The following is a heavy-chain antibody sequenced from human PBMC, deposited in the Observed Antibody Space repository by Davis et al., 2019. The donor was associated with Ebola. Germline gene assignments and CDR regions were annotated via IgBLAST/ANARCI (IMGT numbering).Heavy chain of an antibody. V-gene: IGHV3-74*01. CDR1: GFTFSTAW. CDR2: TNSDGSIT. CDR3: ARGTHYAHDY. J-gene: IGHJ4*02. Sequence: GESLKISCAASGFTFSTAWMSWVRQAPGKGLVWVSRTNSDGSITSYADSVKGRFTISRDNAKNTLYLQMNSLRDEDTAVYYCARGTHYAHDYWGQGTLVTVSS. D-gene: IGHD2-2*01.